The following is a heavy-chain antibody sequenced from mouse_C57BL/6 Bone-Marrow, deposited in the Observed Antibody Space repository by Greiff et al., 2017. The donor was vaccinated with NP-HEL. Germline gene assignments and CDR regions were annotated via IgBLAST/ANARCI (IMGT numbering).Heavy chain of an antibody. CDR1: GFTFSSYG. CDR2: ISSGGSYT. D-gene: IGHD2-3*01. CDR3: ARERDGYYFPYFDY. Sequence: EVHLVESGGDLVKPGGSLKLSCAASGFTFSSYGMSWVRQTPDKRLEWVATISSGGSYTYYPDSVKGRFTISRDNAKNTLYLQMSSLKSEDTAMYYCARERDGYYFPYFDYWGQGTTLTVSS. V-gene: IGHV5-6*01. J-gene: IGHJ2*01.